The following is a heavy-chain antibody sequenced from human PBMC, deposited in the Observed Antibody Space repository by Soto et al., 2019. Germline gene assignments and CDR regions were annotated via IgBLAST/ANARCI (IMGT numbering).Heavy chain of an antibody. CDR2: IYWSNDK. CDR3: ARKGVLGPGLLDP. D-gene: IGHD3-10*01. V-gene: IGHV2-5*01. CDR1: GFSLSTNGVG. Sequence: SGPTLVNPTQTLTLICTFSGFSLSTNGVGVGWIRQPPGKALEWLALIYWSNDKRYSPSLKSRLTITKDTSKNQVILTMTNLEPGARATYYCARKGVLGPGLLDPWGEGTVVSV. J-gene: IGHJ5*02.